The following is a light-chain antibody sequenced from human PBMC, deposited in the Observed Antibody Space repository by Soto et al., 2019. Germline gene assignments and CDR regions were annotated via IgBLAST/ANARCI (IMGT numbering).Light chain of an antibody. CDR3: AAWDDSLSANWV. V-gene: IGLV1-47*02. CDR2: SNN. J-gene: IGLJ3*02. Sequence: QSVLTQPPSASGTPGQRVTISGSGTRANIGSNYVYWYQQLPGTAPKLLIYSNNQRPSGVPDRFSGSKSGTSASLAISGLRSEDEADYYCAAWDDSLSANWVFGGGTKLTVL. CDR1: RANIGSNY.